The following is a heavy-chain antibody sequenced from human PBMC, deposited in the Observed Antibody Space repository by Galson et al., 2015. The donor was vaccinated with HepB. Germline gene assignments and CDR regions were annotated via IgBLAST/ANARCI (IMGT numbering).Heavy chain of an antibody. CDR1: GFTFSSYA. CDR2: ISGSGGST. J-gene: IGHJ4*02. Sequence: SLRLSCAASGFTFSSYAMSWVRQAPGKGLEWVSAISGSGGSTYYADSVKGRFTISRDNSKNTLYLQMNSLRAEDTAVYYCAKSLTMVRVSIDYWGQGTLVTVSS. V-gene: IGHV3-23*01. D-gene: IGHD3-10*01. CDR3: AKSLTMVRVSIDY.